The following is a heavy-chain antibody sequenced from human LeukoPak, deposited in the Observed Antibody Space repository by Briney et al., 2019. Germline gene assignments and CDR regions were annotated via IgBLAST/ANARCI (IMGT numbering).Heavy chain of an antibody. V-gene: IGHV1-2*02. J-gene: IGHJ4*02. D-gene: IGHD5-18*01. CDR1: GYTFTGYY. Sequence: ASVKVSCKASGYTFTGYYMHWVRQAPGQGLEWMGWINPNSGGTNYAQKFQGRVTMTRDTSISTAYMELSRLRSDDTAVYYCARSMGRGYSYGHAYWGQGTLVTVSS. CDR3: ARSMGRGYSYGHAY. CDR2: INPNSGGT.